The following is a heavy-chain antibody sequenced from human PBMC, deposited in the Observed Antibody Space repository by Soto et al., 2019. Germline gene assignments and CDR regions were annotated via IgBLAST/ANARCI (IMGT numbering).Heavy chain of an antibody. CDR3: ARRSCSGDSCLQYWYYGFDV. V-gene: IGHV5-51*01. CDR2: VHGGDSDS. D-gene: IGHD2-15*01. CDR1: GYDFTSHW. Sequence: PGESLKISCRASGYDFTSHWHGWARQMPGKGLEWMGIVHGGDSDSRYSPPFQGQVTISADKSINTAYLQWSSLKASDTATYYCARRSCSGDSCLQYWYYGFDVWGQGTTVTVS. J-gene: IGHJ6*02.